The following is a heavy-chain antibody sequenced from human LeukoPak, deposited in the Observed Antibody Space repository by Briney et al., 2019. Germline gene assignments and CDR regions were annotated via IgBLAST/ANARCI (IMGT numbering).Heavy chain of an antibody. CDR1: GFTFSSHA. J-gene: IGHJ4*02. CDR3: ARDVATTVTTGFVY. V-gene: IGHV3-21*01. Sequence: GGSLRLSCAASGFTFSSHAMSWVRQAPGRGLEWVSSISSSSSYIYYADSVKGRFTISRDNAKNSLYLQMNSLRAEDTAVYYCARDVATTVTTGFVYWGQGTLVTVSS. CDR2: ISSSSSYI. D-gene: IGHD4-17*01.